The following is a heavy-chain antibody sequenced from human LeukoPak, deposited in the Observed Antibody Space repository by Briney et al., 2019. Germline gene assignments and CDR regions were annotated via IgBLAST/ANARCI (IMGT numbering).Heavy chain of an antibody. J-gene: IGHJ4*02. D-gene: IGHD3-3*01. CDR1: GGSISSYY. V-gene: IGHV4-59*01. CDR3: ARAPGTRFLDGGLIDY. Sequence: PSETLSLTCTVSGGSISSYYWSWIRQPPGKGLEWIGYIYYSGSTNYNPSLKSRVTISVDTSKDQFSLKLSSVTAADTAVYYCARAPGTRFLDGGLIDYWGQGTLVTVSS. CDR2: IYYSGST.